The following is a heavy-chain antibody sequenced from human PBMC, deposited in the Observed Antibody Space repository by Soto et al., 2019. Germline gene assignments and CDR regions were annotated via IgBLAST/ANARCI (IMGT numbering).Heavy chain of an antibody. V-gene: IGHV3-33*01. CDR2: IWYDGSNK. CDR1: GFTFSSYG. J-gene: IGHJ6*03. Sequence: GGSLRLSCAASGFTFSSYGMHWVRQAPGKGPEWVGVIWYDGSNKYYTDSVKGRFTISRDNTKNTLYLQMNSLRAEDTAVYYCARDSNYRGYNHYHMDVWGKGTTVTVSS. CDR3: ARDSNYRGYNHYHMDV. D-gene: IGHD4-4*01.